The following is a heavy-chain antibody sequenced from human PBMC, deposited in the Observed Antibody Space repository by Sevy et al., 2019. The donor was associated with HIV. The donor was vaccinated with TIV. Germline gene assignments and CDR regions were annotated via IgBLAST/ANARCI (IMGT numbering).Heavy chain of an antibody. V-gene: IGHV3-7*01. D-gene: IGHD3-16*01. Sequence: GGSLRLSCAASGFTFSTTWMNWVRQAPGKGLEWVANIRGDGIDKHYVESVEGRFTISRDNAKNFLFLQMNSLRVEDTAVYYGAHETFGRFESWGQGTLVTVSS. CDR1: GFTFSTTW. J-gene: IGHJ4*02. CDR2: IRGDGIDK. CDR3: AHETFGRFES.